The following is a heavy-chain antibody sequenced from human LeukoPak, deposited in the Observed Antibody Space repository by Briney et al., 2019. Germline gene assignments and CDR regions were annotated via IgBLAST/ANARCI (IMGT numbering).Heavy chain of an antibody. CDR1: GFTFDDYA. J-gene: IGHJ4*02. Sequence: GGSLRLSCAASGFTFDDYAMHWVRQAPGKGLEWVSGISWNSGSIGYADSVKGRFTISRDNAKNSLYLQMNSPRAEDTAVYYCAKLYSSSSSLVYWGQGTLVTVSS. V-gene: IGHV3-9*01. CDR2: ISWNSGSI. CDR3: AKLYSSSSSLVY. D-gene: IGHD6-6*01.